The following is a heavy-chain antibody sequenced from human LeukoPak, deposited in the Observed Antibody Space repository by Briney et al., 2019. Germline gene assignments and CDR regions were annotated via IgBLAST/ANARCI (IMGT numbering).Heavy chain of an antibody. J-gene: IGHJ5*02. D-gene: IGHD6-13*01. CDR2: IYYSGST. V-gene: IGHV4-59*08. CDR1: GASISSDY. CDR3: AVMYSSSWYCFDP. Sequence: SETLSLTCTVSGASISSDYWNWIRQPPGKGLEWIGYIYYSGSTNYNPSLKSRVPISVETSKNQFSLKLSSVTAADTAVYYCAVMYSSSWYCFDPWGQGTLVTVSS.